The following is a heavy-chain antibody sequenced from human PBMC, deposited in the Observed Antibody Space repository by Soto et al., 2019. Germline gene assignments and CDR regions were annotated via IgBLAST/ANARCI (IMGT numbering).Heavy chain of an antibody. CDR2: IYYSGST. CDR3: ATGGGNYYDSSGYLDY. V-gene: IGHV4-39*01. Sequence: QLQLQESGPGLVKPSETLSLTCTVSGGSISSSSYYWGWIRQPPGKGLEWIGSIYYSGSTYYNPSHNSRVTISVDTSKNQFSLKLSSVTAADTAVYYCATGGGNYYDSSGYLDYWGQGTLVTVSS. J-gene: IGHJ4*02. D-gene: IGHD3-22*01. CDR1: GGSISSSSYY.